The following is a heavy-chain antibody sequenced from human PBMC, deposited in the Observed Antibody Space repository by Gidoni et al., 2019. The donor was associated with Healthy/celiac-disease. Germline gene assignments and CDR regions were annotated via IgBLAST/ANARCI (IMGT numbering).Heavy chain of an antibody. CDR2: ISAYNGNT. Sequence: QVQLVQSGAEVTKPGASVKVSCKASGYTFHSYGTSWVRQAPGQGLEWMGWISAYNGNTNYAQKLQGRVTMTTDTSTSTAYMELRSLRSDDTAVYYCARASYYYGSGSYEEEKRWFDPWGQGTLVTVSS. J-gene: IGHJ5*02. D-gene: IGHD3-10*01. CDR3: ARASYYYGSGSYEEEKRWFDP. CDR1: GYTFHSYG. V-gene: IGHV1-18*01.